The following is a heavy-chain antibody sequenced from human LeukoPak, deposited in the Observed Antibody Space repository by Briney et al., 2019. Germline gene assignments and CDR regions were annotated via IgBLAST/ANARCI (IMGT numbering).Heavy chain of an antibody. CDR1: GYSFTNYN. CDR3: ARGFPIPAGSVAGYKSLLIGNWFDP. CDR2: IKPSGGDT. Sequence: ASVKVSCKTSGYSFTNYNLHWVRQAPGQRLEWMGIIKPSGGDTNYAQKFQGRVIMARDTSTSTAYMELSSLRSEDTAVYYCARGFPIPAGSVAGYKSLLIGNWFDPWGQGTLVTVSS. V-gene: IGHV1-46*01. D-gene: IGHD6-19*01. J-gene: IGHJ5*02.